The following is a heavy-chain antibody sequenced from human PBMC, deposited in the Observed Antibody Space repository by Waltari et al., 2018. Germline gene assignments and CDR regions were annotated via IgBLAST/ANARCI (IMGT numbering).Heavy chain of an antibody. CDR2: VSYDGGTK. CDR1: GFTFSNHG. D-gene: IGHD3-10*01. V-gene: IGHV3-30*18. Sequence: QVQLVESGGDVVQPGRSLRLSCAASGFTFSNHGMQWVRQAPGKGLEWVAVVSYDGGTKYYAESVKGRFTISRDNSKNTLYLQMNSLRAEDTAVYYCAKEVGVSGSSYMSYFDHWGQGSLVTVSS. J-gene: IGHJ4*02. CDR3: AKEVGVSGSSYMSYFDH.